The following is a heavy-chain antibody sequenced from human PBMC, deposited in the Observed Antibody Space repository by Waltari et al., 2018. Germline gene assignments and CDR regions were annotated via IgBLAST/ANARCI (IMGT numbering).Heavy chain of an antibody. CDR3: ARERSRDFDWLPNVLDV. CDR2: IDHRGST. D-gene: IGHD3-9*01. CDR1: GGSFSGHF. Sequence: QVQLQQGGAGLLKPSETLSPTCTVHGGSFSGHFWTWTRQAPGKGLEWLGEIDHRGSTHYNPSFRSRVTISVDTSKNQFSLQLNSVTAADTALYYCARERSRDFDWLPNVLDVWGLGTLVTVSS. V-gene: IGHV4-34*02. J-gene: IGHJ3*01.